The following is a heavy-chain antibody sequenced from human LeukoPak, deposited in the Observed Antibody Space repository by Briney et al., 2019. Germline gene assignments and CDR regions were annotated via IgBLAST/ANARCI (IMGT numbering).Heavy chain of an antibody. CDR2: VKQDESEK. D-gene: IGHD2-15*01. CDR1: GFTFSDYW. J-gene: IGHJ4*02. CDR3: ARPHSSIVVVVVATTPFDY. V-gene: IGHV3-7*01. Sequence: PGGSLRPSCAASGFTFSDYWMNWVRQAPGKGLEWVANVKQDESEKYYVDSVKGRFTISRDNAKNSLYLQMNSLRAEDTAVYYCARPHSSIVVVVVATTPFDYWGQGTLVTVSS.